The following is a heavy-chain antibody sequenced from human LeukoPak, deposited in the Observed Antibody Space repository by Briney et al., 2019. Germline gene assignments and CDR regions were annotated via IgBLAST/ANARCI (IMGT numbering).Heavy chain of an antibody. Sequence: PGGSLRLSCAASGFTFSSYSMNWVRQAPGKGLEWVSYISSSSSTICYADSVKGRFTISRDNAKNSLYLQMNSLRAEDTALYYCAKGQRLREFDYWGQGTLVTVSS. CDR2: ISSSSSTI. CDR1: GFTFSSYS. D-gene: IGHD1-26*01. V-gene: IGHV3-48*04. CDR3: AKGQRLREFDY. J-gene: IGHJ4*02.